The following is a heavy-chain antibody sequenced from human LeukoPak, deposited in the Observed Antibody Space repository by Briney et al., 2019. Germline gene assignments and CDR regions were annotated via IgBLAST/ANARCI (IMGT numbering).Heavy chain of an antibody. CDR2: IYSGGSI. J-gene: IGHJ4*02. CDR1: GFTYSIAW. V-gene: IGHV3-53*01. Sequence: PGGSLRLSCGAWGFTYSIAWMTWVRQAPGKGLEGVSVIYSGGSIYYADFVKGRFTITRDNSKNTLYLQMNSLRAEDTAVYYCARGAGSSSNYWGPGTLVTVSS. CDR3: ARGAGSSSNY. D-gene: IGHD6-6*01.